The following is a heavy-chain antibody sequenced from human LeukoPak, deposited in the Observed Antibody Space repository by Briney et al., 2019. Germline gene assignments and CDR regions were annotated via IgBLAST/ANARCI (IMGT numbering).Heavy chain of an antibody. V-gene: IGHV3-11*01. D-gene: IGHD3-16*01. CDR1: GFTFSNYY. Sequence: GGSLRLSCAASGFTFSNYYMSWIRQAPGRGLEWVSYINTIGTTIYYADSLKGRFTISRDNAKNSLSLQMDSLRAEDTAVYYCARGDFGRYAFDFWGQGTMVTVSS. CDR2: INTIGTTI. J-gene: IGHJ3*01. CDR3: ARGDFGRYAFDF.